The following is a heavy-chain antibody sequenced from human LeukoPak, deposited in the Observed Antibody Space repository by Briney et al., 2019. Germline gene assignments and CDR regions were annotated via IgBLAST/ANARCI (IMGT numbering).Heavy chain of an antibody. Sequence: GGSLRLSCAGSEFTFSDYWMTWVRQAPGKGLEWVANISEGGSDKYYVDSVKGRFTISRDNAKNSLYLQMNSLRAEDTAVYYCASGHSNYDILTGYYRDSSPYYFDYWGQGTLVTVSS. CDR3: ASGHSNYDILTGYYRDSSPYYFDY. D-gene: IGHD3-9*01. CDR2: ISEGGSDK. CDR1: EFTFSDYW. V-gene: IGHV3-7*01. J-gene: IGHJ4*02.